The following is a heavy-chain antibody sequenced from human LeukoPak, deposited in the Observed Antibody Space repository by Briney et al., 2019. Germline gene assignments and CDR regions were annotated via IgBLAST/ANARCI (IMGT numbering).Heavy chain of an antibody. J-gene: IGHJ5*02. Sequence: SVKVSCKASGGTFSSYAISWVRQAPGQGLEWMGRIIPIFGIANYAQKFQGRVTITADKSTSTAHMELSSLRSEDTAVYYCARDGRSSTSYNWFDPWGQGTLVTVSS. CDR2: IIPIFGIA. V-gene: IGHV1-69*04. D-gene: IGHD2-2*01. CDR1: GGTFSSYA. CDR3: ARDGRSSTSYNWFDP.